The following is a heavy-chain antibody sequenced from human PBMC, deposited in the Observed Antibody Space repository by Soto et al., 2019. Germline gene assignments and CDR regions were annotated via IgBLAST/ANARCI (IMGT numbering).Heavy chain of an antibody. J-gene: IGHJ4*02. V-gene: IGHV3-30*19. Sequence: QLQLVESGGGVVQPGTSLRLSCTASGFMLKSYVMHWVRQAPGKGLEWVALTSYDGNNKYYGDSVKGRFTVSRDTSKNTLHLQMDSLRPEDTALDYCARWGTTGGFDLWGQGTLVSVSS. CDR3: ARWGTTGGFDL. CDR1: GFMLKSYV. CDR2: TSYDGNNK. D-gene: IGHD3-16*01.